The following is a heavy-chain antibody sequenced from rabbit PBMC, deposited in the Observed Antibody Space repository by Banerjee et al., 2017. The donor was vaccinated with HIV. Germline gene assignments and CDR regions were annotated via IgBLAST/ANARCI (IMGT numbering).Heavy chain of an antibody. J-gene: IGHJ2*01. V-gene: IGHV1S45*01. Sequence: EESGGDLVKPEGALTLTCRASGFSFSSSYWIYWVRQAPGKGLEWIACIYAGSSGSTYYASWAKGRFTISKTSSTTVTLQMTSLTAADTATYFCARQPYGAALDPWGPGTLVTVS. CDR3: ARQPYGAALDP. CDR2: IYAGSSGST. D-gene: IGHD3-1*01. CDR1: GFSFSSSYW.